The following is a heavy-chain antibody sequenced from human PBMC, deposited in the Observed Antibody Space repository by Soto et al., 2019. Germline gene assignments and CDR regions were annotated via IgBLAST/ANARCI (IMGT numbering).Heavy chain of an antibody. CDR2: ISYDGSDE. D-gene: IGHD3-22*01. CDR3: ARRACDSYYAIDV. Sequence: VQLVESGGGEVQPGRSLRLSCAASGFKYTDFALHWVRQAPGNGLEWVAIISYDGSDEYYADSVKVRFVISIDNPKNTLYLEMNSLRPEYTAVYLWARRACDSYYAIDVWGQGTTVSVFS. CDR1: GFKYTDFA. V-gene: IGHV3-30*09. J-gene: IGHJ6*02.